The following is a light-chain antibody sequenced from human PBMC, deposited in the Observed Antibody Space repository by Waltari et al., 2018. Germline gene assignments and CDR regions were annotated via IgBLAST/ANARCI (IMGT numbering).Light chain of an antibody. J-gene: IGKJ2*01. CDR2: WAS. Sequence: VMTQSPDSLPLSLGAQATIHCKSSPNLLYSFNNKNYLAWYQQKPGQPPKLLIHWASTRASGVPDRFSGSGSGTDFTLTITSLQAEDVAVYHCQQYYSTPPTFGQGTKLEIK. CDR1: PNLLYSFNNKNY. CDR3: QQYYSTPPT. V-gene: IGKV4-1*01.